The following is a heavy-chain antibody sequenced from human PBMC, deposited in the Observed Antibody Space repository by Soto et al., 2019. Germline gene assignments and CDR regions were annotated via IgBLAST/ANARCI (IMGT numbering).Heavy chain of an antibody. CDR3: ARPYDSSGYIDY. Sequence: EVQLLESGGGLVQPGGSLRLSCAASGFTFSSYAMSWVRQAPGKGLEWVSAISGSGGSTYYADSVKGRFTISRDNSKNTLYLQMNSLRAEDTAVYYCARPYDSSGYIDYWGQGTLVTVSS. CDR1: GFTFSSYA. V-gene: IGHV3-23*01. CDR2: ISGSGGST. J-gene: IGHJ4*02. D-gene: IGHD3-22*01.